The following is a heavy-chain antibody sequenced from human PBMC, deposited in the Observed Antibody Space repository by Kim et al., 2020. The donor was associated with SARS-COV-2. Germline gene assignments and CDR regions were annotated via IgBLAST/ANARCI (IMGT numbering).Heavy chain of an antibody. Sequence: ASVKVSCKPSGYTFTSYDINWVRQDTGQGLEWMGWMNPNSGNTGYAQKFQGRVTMTRNTSISTAYMELSSLRSEDTAVYYCARGFITMIVVVIKPYYYYGMDVWSQGTTVTISS. CDR3: ARGFITMIVVVIKPYYYYGMDV. D-gene: IGHD3-22*01. V-gene: IGHV1-8*01. J-gene: IGHJ6*02. CDR1: GYTFTSYD. CDR2: MNPNSGNT.